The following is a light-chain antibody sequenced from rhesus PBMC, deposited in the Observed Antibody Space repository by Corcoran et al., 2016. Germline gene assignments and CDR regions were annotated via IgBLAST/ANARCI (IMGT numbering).Light chain of an antibody. CDR1: QSVGSY. Sequence: ETVVTQSPATLSLSPGERATLSCRASQSVGSYLAWYQQKPGQAPRRLIYGASSRSTGLPGVCRGSGSGTDFTLTISRLEPEDVGVYYCQQRSNSLTVGGVTKVELK. J-gene: IGKJ4*01. V-gene: IGKV3-24*04. CDR2: GAS. CDR3: QQRSNSLT.